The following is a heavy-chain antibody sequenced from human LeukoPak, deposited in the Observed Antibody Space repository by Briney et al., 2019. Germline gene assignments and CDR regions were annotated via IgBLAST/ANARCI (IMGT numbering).Heavy chain of an antibody. V-gene: IGHV3-33*01. D-gene: IGHD2-15*01. CDR1: GFTFSSYG. J-gene: IGHJ6*02. CDR2: IWYDGSNK. CDR3: ARDRLHYYDPYGMDV. Sequence: GGSLRLSCAASGFTFSSYGMHWVRQAPGKGLEWVAVIWYDGSNKYYADSAKGRFTISRDNSKNTLYLQMNSLRAEDTAVYYCARDRLHYYDPYGMDVWGQGTTVTVSS.